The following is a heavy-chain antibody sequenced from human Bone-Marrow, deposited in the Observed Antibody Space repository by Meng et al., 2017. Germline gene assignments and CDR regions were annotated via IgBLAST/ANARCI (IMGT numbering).Heavy chain of an antibody. J-gene: IGHJ3*02. CDR1: GFTFSSYA. CDR3: ARRYSSSWCHAFDI. V-gene: IGHV3-30*04. D-gene: IGHD6-13*01. Sequence: GESLKISCAASGFTFSSYAMHWVRQAPGKGLEWVAVISYDGSNKYYADSVKGRFTISRDNSKNTLYLQMNSLRAEDTAVYYCARRYSSSWCHAFDIWGQGTMVTVSS. CDR2: ISYDGSNK.